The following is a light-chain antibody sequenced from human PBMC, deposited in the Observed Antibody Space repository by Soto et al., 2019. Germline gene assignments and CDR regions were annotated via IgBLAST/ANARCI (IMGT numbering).Light chain of an antibody. CDR3: SSYTSSSTLEVV. V-gene: IGLV2-14*01. J-gene: IGLJ2*01. CDR1: SSDVGGYNY. Sequence: QSALTQPASVSGSPGQSITISCTGTSSDVGGYNYVSWYQQHPGKAPKLMIYDVSNRPSGVSNRFSGSKSGNTASQTISGLQAEDEADYYCSSYTSSSTLEVVFGGGTQLTVL. CDR2: DVS.